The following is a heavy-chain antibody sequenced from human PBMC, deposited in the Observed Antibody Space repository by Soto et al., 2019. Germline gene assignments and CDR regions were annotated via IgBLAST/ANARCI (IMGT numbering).Heavy chain of an antibody. CDR2: FDPEDGET. V-gene: IGHV1-24*01. D-gene: IGHD6-19*01. CDR1: GYTLTELS. CDR3: ASGSVAGDY. Sequence: ASVKVSCKVSGYTLTELSMHWVRQAPGKGLEWMGGFDPEDGETIYAQKFQGRVTMTTDTSTGTAYMELRSLRSDDTAVYYCASGSVAGDYWGQGTLVTVSS. J-gene: IGHJ4*02.